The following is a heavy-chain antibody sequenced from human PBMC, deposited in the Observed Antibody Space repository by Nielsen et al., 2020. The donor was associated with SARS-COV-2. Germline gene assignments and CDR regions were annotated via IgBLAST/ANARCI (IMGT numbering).Heavy chain of an antibody. CDR1: GYAFTNYY. CDR3: ARAYCGSTTCYRHAFDI. Sequence: ASVKVSCKASGYAFTNYYIHWIRQAPGQGLEWVGTINPSISATELAQKFQGRVTVTRDTSTSTVYMELSSLRSEDSAVYFCARAYCGSTTCYRHAFDIWGQGTLVTVSS. V-gene: IGHV1-46*01. J-gene: IGHJ3*02. D-gene: IGHD2-2*02. CDR2: INPSISAT.